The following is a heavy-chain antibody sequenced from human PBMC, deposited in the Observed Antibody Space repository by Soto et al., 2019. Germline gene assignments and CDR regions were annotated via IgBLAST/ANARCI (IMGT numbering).Heavy chain of an antibody. V-gene: IGHV4-39*01. CDR1: GGSITSNSYY. CDR3: VRLRVPNYYFDF. J-gene: IGHJ4*02. D-gene: IGHD2-2*01. CDR2: IYYIENT. Sequence: SETLSLTCTVSGGSITSNSYYWGWIRQPPGKGLEWIGNIYYIENTFYNASLKSRVTISVDTSKNQFSLNLRSVTASDTAVYYCVRLRVPNYYFDFWGQGALVTVSS.